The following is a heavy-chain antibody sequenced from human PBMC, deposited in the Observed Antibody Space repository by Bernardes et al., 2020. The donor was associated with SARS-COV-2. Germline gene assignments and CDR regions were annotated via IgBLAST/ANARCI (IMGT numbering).Heavy chain of an antibody. CDR1: GFTFDDYA. J-gene: IGHJ4*02. D-gene: IGHD5-12*01. Sequence: SLRLSCAASGFTFDDYAMHWVRQAPGKGLEWVSGISWNSGSIGYADSVKGRFTISRDNAKNSLYLQMNSLRAEDTALYYCAKTTEMATIFDYWGQGTLVTVSS. CDR3: AKTTEMATIFDY. CDR2: ISWNSGSI. V-gene: IGHV3-9*01.